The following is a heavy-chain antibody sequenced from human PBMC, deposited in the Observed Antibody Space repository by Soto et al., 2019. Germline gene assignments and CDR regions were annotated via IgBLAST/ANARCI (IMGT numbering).Heavy chain of an antibody. J-gene: IGHJ6*02. CDR3: ARGHVCSGGSCYAPEYYYYGMDV. V-gene: IGHV1-2*04. CDR1: GYTFTGYY. D-gene: IGHD2-15*01. Sequence: ASVKVSCKASGYTFTGYYMHWVRQAPGQGLEWMGWINPNSGGTNYAQKFQGWVTMTRDTSISTAYMELSRLRSDDTAVYYCARGHVCSGGSCYAPEYYYYGMDVWGQGTTVTVSS. CDR2: INPNSGGT.